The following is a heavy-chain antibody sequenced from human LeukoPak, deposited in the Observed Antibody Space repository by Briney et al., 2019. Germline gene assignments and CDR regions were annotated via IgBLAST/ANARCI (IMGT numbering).Heavy chain of an antibody. Sequence: GESLKISCKGSGYSFTSYWIGWVRQMPGKGLEWMGIIYPGDSDTRYSPSFQGQVTISADKSISTAYLQWSSLKASDTAMYYCARRDYYGSGRLYYFDYWGQGTLVTVSS. CDR3: ARRDYYGSGRLYYFDY. V-gene: IGHV5-51*01. CDR1: GYSFTSYW. J-gene: IGHJ4*02. D-gene: IGHD3-10*01. CDR2: IYPGDSDT.